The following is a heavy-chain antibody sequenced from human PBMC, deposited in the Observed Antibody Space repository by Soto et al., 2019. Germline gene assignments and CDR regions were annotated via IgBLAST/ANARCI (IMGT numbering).Heavy chain of an antibody. CDR2: IYYSGST. D-gene: IGHD3-9*01. CDR1: GGSISSGDYY. J-gene: IGHJ6*02. CDR3: ARDHYVYDILTGYGYYYGMDV. Sequence: SETLSLTCTVSGGSISSGDYYWRWIRQHPGKGLEWIGYIYYSGSTYYNPSLKSRVTISVDTSKNQFSLKLSSVTAADTAVYYCARDHYVYDILTGYGYYYGMDVWGQGTTVTVSS. V-gene: IGHV4-30-4*02.